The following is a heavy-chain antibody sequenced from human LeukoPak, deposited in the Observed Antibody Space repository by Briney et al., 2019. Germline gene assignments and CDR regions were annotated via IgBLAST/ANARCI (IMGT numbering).Heavy chain of an antibody. J-gene: IGHJ4*02. CDR1: GYTFTSYA. CDR2: INAGNGNT. Sequence: ASVKASCKASGYTFTSYAMHWVRQAPGQRLEWMGWINAGNGNTKYSQKFQGRVTITRDTSASTAYMELSSLRSEDTAVYYCAREGGENWNYSYDYWGQGTLVTVSS. D-gene: IGHD1-7*01. CDR3: AREGGENWNYSYDY. V-gene: IGHV1-3*01.